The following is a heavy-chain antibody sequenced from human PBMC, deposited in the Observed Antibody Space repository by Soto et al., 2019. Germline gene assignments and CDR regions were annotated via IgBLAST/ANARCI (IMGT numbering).Heavy chain of an antibody. V-gene: IGHV3-30-3*01. D-gene: IGHD4-17*01. Sequence: QVQLVESGGGVVQPGRSLSLSCAASGFTFSSYSMHWVRQAPGKGLEWVALISYDGSNKYYADSVKGRFTISRDKSKNTLSLQLNSLRAEDTAVYYCARGMTTVTTGYDFDYWGQGTLVTVSS. CDR1: GFTFSSYS. CDR3: ARGMTTVTTGYDFDY. CDR2: ISYDGSNK. J-gene: IGHJ4*02.